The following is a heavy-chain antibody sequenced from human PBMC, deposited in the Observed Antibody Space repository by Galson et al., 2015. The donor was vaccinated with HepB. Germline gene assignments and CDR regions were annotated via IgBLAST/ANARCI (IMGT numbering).Heavy chain of an antibody. Sequence: LSLTCTVSGGSISSSSYYWGWIRQPPGKGLEWIGSIYYSGSTYYNPSLKSRVTISVDTSKNQFSLKLSSVTAADTAVYYCARVNDVVVVAATDWFDPWGQGTLVTVSS. CDR2: IYYSGST. CDR3: ARVNDVVVVAATDWFDP. D-gene: IGHD2-15*01. V-gene: IGHV4-39*07. J-gene: IGHJ5*02. CDR1: GGSISSSSYY.